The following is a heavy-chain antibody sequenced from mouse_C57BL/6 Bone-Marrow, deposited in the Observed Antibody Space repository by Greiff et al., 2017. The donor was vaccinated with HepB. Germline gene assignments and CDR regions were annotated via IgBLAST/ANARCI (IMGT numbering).Heavy chain of an antibody. J-gene: IGHJ2*01. V-gene: IGHV3-1*01. CDR1: GYSITSGYD. D-gene: IGHD1-1*01. Sequence: EVQRVESGPGMVKPSQSLSLTCTVTGYSITSGYDWHWIRHFPGNKLEWMGYISYSGSTNYNPSLKSRISITHDTSKNHFFLKLNSVTTEDTATYYCARGRITTVVAGSYFDYWGQGTTLTVSS. CDR2: ISYSGST. CDR3: ARGRITTVVAGSYFDY.